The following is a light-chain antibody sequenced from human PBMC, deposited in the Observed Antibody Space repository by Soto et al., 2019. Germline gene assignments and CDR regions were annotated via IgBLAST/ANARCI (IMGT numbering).Light chain of an antibody. CDR1: QGISSA. CDR3: QQFNNYPYT. Sequence: AIQLTQSPSSLSASVGDRVTITCRPSQGISSALAWYQQKPGKAPKSLIYDASSLESGVPVRFSGSGSGTDFTLTITSLQPDDFATYYCQQFNNYPYTFGQGTKLEIK. J-gene: IGKJ2*01. CDR2: DAS. V-gene: IGKV1D-13*01.